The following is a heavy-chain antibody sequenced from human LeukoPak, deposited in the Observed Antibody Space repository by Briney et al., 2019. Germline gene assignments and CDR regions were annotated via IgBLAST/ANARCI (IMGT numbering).Heavy chain of an antibody. V-gene: IGHV4-61*02. CDR1: GGSISSGSYY. CDR2: IYTSGST. CDR3: ARDGYYYYGMDV. Sequence: SQTLSLTCTVSGGSISSGSYYWSWIRQPAGKGLEWIVRIYTSGSTNYNPSLKSRVTISVDTSKNQFSLKLSSVTAADTAVYYCARDGYYYYGMDVWGQGTTVAVSS. J-gene: IGHJ6*02.